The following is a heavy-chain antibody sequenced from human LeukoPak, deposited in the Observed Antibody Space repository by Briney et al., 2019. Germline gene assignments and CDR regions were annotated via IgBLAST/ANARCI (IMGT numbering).Heavy chain of an antibody. J-gene: IGHJ3*02. D-gene: IGHD2-15*01. CDR3: ASGVVAANDAFDI. V-gene: IGHV4-34*01. CDR1: GGSFSGYY. Sequence: SETLSLTCAVYGGSFSGYYWSWIRQPPGKGLEWIGEINHSGSTNYNPSLKSRVTISVDTSKNQFSLKLSSVTAADTAVYYCASGVVAANDAFDIWGQGTMVTVSS. CDR2: INHSGST.